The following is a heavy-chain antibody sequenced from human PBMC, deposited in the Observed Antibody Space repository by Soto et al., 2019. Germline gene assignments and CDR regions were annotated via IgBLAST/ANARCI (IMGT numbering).Heavy chain of an antibody. V-gene: IGHV4-4*07. J-gene: IGHJ5*02. Sequence: QVQLQESGPGLVKPSESLSLTCTVSGGSVNTYSWNWIRQPAGKGLEWIGRVYTSGSTNYNPSLKSRVTMFVDTSKNQFSLKLSSVTAADTAVYYCARTQTYSTNGENWFDPWGQGTLVTVSS. CDR2: VYTSGST. CDR3: ARTQTYSTNGENWFDP. CDR1: GGSVNTYS. D-gene: IGHD2-8*01.